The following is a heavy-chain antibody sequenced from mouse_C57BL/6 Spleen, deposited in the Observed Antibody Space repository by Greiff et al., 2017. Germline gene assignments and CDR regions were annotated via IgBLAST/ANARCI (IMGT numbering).Heavy chain of an antibody. CDR2: ISNLAYSI. CDR3: ARHGGTGYFDY. V-gene: IGHV5-15*01. D-gene: IGHD3-3*01. Sequence: EVKLMESGGGLVQPGGSLKLSCAASGFTFSDYGMAWVRQAPRKGPEWVAFISNLAYSIYYADTVTGRFTISRENAKNTLYLEMSSLRSEDTAMYYCARHGGTGYFDYWGQGTTLTVSS. J-gene: IGHJ2*01. CDR1: GFTFSDYG.